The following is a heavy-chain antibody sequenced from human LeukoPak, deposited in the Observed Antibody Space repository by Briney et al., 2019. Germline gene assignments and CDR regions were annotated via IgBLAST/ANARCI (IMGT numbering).Heavy chain of an antibody. J-gene: IGHJ3*02. CDR2: ISAYNGNT. CDR1: GYTFTSYG. Sequence: ASVKVSCQTSGYTFTSYGISWARQAPAQGLEWMGWISAYNGNTNYAQKLQGRVTMTTDTSTSTAYMELRSMRSDDTAVYYCARGDTDDAFDIWGQGTMVTVSS. CDR3: ARGDTDDAFDI. D-gene: IGHD2-21*02. V-gene: IGHV1-18*01.